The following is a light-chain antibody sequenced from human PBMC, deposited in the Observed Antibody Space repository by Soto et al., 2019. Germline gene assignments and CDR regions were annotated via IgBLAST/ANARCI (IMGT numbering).Light chain of an antibody. CDR1: SSNIGPGYD. V-gene: IGLV1-40*01. CDR2: SDN. Sequence: QAVVTQPPSVSGAPGQRVTISCTGSSSNIGPGYDVHWYQQLPGTAPKLLIYSDNQRYSGVPDRFSGSKSGTSASLTISGLRSEDEADYYCASWDDNLSGVVFGGGTKLTVL. J-gene: IGLJ2*01. CDR3: ASWDDNLSGVV.